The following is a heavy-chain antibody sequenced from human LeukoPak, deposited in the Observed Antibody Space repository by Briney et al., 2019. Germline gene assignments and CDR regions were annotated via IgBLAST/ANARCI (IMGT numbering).Heavy chain of an antibody. D-gene: IGHD3-3*01. CDR3: AKGPTIFGVVIIRSPYYFDY. CDR2: ISGSGGST. Sequence: GGSLRLSCAASGFTFSSYGMHWVRQAPGKGLEWVSAISGSGGSTYYADSVKGRFTISRDNSKNTLYLQMNSLRAEDTAVYYCAKGPTIFGVVIIRSPYYFDYWGQGTLVTVSS. J-gene: IGHJ4*02. CDR1: GFTFSSYG. V-gene: IGHV3-23*01.